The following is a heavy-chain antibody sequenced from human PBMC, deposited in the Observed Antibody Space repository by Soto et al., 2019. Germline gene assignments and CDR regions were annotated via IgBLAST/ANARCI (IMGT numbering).Heavy chain of an antibody. CDR1: GFTVSNNY. V-gene: IGHV3-53*01. CDR2: IYSGGYT. J-gene: IGHJ4*02. D-gene: IGHD3-10*01. CDR3: ASRGGGGGY. Sequence: EVQLVESGGGLIQPGGSLRLSCAVSGFTVSNNYMSWVRQAPGKGLEGVSVIYSGGYTAYGDSVKGRFTISRDNSKNTLYIQRNGQRADGAAVYSGASRGGGGGYWGQGTLVTVSS.